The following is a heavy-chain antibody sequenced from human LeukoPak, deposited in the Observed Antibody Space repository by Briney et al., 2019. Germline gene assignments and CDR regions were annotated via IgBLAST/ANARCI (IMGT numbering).Heavy chain of an antibody. V-gene: IGHV5-51*01. CDR1: GDSFTTNW. J-gene: IGHJ4*02. Sequence: GESLKISCRVFGDSFTTNWIAWVRQMPGKGLEWMGMIYPADSSIISSPSFRGHVSLSTDKSINTAYLQWTSLNTSDTAIYYCARHISYQSQVSLYYFDNWGQGTQVTVSS. CDR3: ARHISYQSQVSLYYFDN. D-gene: IGHD2-2*01. CDR2: IYPADSSI.